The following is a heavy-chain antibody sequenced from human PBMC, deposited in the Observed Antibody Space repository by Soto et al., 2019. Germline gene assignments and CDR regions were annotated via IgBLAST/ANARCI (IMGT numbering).Heavy chain of an antibody. V-gene: IGHV1-3*01. CDR2: INVDNGNT. Sequence: SVKVTCKNRGYSSTSHDMHWLRQASGQRLECMGWINVDNGNTRYSQKFQGRLTLTRDTPGNIAYLELNSLISEDTAVYYCATPQHYDGCLDSWGQGTLVTVS. CDR1: GYSSTSHD. D-gene: IGHD3-22*01. CDR3: ATPQHYDGCLDS. J-gene: IGHJ4*02.